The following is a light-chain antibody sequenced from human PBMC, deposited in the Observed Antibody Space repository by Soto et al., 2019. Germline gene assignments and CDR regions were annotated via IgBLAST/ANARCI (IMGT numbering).Light chain of an antibody. CDR1: QVIASA. CDR3: QQFNSYPRT. CDR2: VAS. Sequence: AIQLTQSPSSLSASVGDRVTITCRAGQVIASALAWYQQKPGKAPKLLIYVASTLESGVPSRFSGSGSGTDFTLTIGGVEGGDSATYYCQQFNSYPRTFGQGTKVEIK. V-gene: IGKV1-13*02. J-gene: IGKJ1*01.